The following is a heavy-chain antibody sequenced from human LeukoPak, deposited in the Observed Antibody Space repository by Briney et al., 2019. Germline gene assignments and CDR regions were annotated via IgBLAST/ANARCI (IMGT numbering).Heavy chain of an antibody. D-gene: IGHD2-21*02. J-gene: IGHJ4*02. CDR3: ATVTASHYFDY. Sequence: AGGSLRLSCAASGFSVRSDYMSWVRQAPGKGLEWVSVIYSGGSTHYADSVKGRFTISRDNSKNTVYLQMNSLRAEDTAVYYCATVTASHYFDYWGQGTLVTVSS. CDR2: IYSGGST. CDR1: GFSVRSDY. V-gene: IGHV3-66*01.